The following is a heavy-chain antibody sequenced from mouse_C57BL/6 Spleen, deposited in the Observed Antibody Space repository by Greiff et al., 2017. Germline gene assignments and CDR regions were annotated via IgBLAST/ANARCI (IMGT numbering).Heavy chain of an antibody. Sequence: EVMLVESGGGLVQPGGSLSLSCAASGFTFTDYYMSWVRQPPGKALEWLGFIRNKANGYTTEYSASVQGRFTISRDNSQSILYLQMNALRAEDSATYYCARYGVYAGYYEDYYAMDYWGQGTSVTVSS. CDR3: ARYGVYAGYYEDYYAMDY. CDR2: IRNKANGYTT. J-gene: IGHJ4*01. V-gene: IGHV7-3*01. D-gene: IGHD2-3*01. CDR1: GFTFTDYY.